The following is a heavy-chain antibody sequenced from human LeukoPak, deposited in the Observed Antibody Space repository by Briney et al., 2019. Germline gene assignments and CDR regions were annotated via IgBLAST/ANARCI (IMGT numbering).Heavy chain of an antibody. CDR1: GFTFSDYY. CDR3: AKSAYSSNYNWFDP. J-gene: IGHJ5*02. Sequence: GGSLRLSCAASGFTFSDYYMSWIRQAPGKGLEWVSAISGSGGSTYYADSVKGRFTISRDNSKNTLYLQMNSLRAEDTAVYYCAKSAYSSNYNWFDPWGQGTLVTVSS. V-gene: IGHV3-23*01. D-gene: IGHD6-13*01. CDR2: ISGSGGST.